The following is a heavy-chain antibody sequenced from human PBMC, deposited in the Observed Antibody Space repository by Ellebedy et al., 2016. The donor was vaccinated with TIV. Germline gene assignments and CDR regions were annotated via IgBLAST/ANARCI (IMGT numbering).Heavy chain of an antibody. D-gene: IGHD2-21*01. V-gene: IGHV4-39*02. Sequence: MPSETLSLTCSVSGAFVTSTRYYWAWIRQPLGKGLEWIGCIYHSGSPYYNPSFKSRVTLSADTSKNHCSLNLRTVTAADTAVYYCARIDPWQPIDDWGQGILVTVSS. CDR3: ARIDPWQPIDD. CDR2: IYHSGSP. J-gene: IGHJ4*02. CDR1: GAFVTSTRYY.